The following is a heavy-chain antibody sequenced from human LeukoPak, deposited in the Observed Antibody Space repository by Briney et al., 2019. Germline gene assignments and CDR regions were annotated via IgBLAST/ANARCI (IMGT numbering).Heavy chain of an antibody. Sequence: GGSLRLSCAASGFTFYDYGMSWVRQAPGKGLEWVAVISYDGSNKYYADSVKGRFTISRDNSKNTLYLQMNSLRAEDTAVYYCARGRDSSSWYYYYYMDVWGKGTTVTVSS. CDR1: GFTFYDYG. D-gene: IGHD6-13*01. CDR3: ARGRDSSSWYYYYYMDV. J-gene: IGHJ6*03. V-gene: IGHV3-30*03. CDR2: ISYDGSNK.